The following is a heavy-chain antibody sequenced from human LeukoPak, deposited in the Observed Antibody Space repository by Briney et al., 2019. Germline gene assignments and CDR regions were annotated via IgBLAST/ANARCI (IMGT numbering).Heavy chain of an antibody. CDR2: INHSGST. CDR1: GGSFSGYY. V-gene: IGHV4-34*01. J-gene: IGHJ6*03. CDR3: ARGGGLNYYYYYYMDV. Sequence: SETLSLTCAVYGGSFSGYYWSWIRQPPGKGLEWIGEINHSGSTNYNPSLKSRVTMSVDTSKNQFSLKLSSVTAADTAVYYCARGGGLNYYYYYYMDVWGKGTTVTISS.